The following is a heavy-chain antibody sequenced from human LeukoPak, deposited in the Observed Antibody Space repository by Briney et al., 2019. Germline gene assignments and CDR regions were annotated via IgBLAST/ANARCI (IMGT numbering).Heavy chain of an antibody. CDR1: GFTVSSNY. J-gene: IGHJ4*02. D-gene: IGHD1-26*01. CDR2: IHSGGST. V-gene: IGHV3-66*01. Sequence: GGSLRLSCVASGFTVSSNYMSWVRQGPGKGLEWVSLIHSGGSTNYADSVKGRFTISRDNSKNTLYLQMNSLRAEDTAVYYCARGWELGVFDYWGQGSLVTVSS. CDR3: ARGWELGVFDY.